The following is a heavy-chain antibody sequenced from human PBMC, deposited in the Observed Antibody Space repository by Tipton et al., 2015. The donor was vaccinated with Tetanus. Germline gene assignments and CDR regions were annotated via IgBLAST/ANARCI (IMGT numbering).Heavy chain of an antibody. CDR2: SASGGST. CDR3: ARSASPFDY. CDR1: GFSVSNNY. V-gene: IGHV3-53*01. Sequence: GSLRLSCAASGFSVSNNYMSWVRQSPGKGLEWVSAISASGGSTYYADFVKGRFIISRDTSKNTLYLQMNSLRAEDTAVYYCARSASPFDYWGQGTLVTVSS. J-gene: IGHJ4*02.